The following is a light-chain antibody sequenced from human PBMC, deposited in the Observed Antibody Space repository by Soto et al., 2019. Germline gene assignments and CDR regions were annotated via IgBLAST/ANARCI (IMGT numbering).Light chain of an antibody. CDR2: AAS. CDR3: QQGNSFPLT. CDR1: QDINSR. V-gene: IGKV1-12*01. Sequence: DIQMTPSPSSVSASVGDRVTISCRASQDINSRLAWYQQKPGRAPELLIYAASTLQSGVPSRFSGSGSGTDFTLTISSLQPEDFATYYCQQGNSFPLTFGGGTKVEIK. J-gene: IGKJ4*01.